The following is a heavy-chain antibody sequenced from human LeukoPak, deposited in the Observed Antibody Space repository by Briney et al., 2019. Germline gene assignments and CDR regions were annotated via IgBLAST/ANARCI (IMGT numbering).Heavy chain of an antibody. CDR3: ARDGIFDYGGNEQRYDAFDI. CDR2: IYYSGST. CDR1: DDSITMYY. Sequence: SETLSLTCSVSDDSITMYYWTWIRQPPGKGLEWLGYIYYSGSTNYNPSLKSRVTISVDTSKNQFSLKLSSVTAADTAVYYCARDGIFDYGGNEQRYDAFDIWGQGTMVTVSS. J-gene: IGHJ3*02. D-gene: IGHD4-23*01. V-gene: IGHV4-59*01.